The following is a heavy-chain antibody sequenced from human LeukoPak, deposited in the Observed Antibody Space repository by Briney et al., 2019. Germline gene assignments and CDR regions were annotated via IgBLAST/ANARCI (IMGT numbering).Heavy chain of an antibody. CDR1: GFTFSDHY. CDR3: ATDPPYSRSGLYFDY. Sequence: KPGGSLRLSCAASGFTFSDHYMSWIRQAPGKGLEWVSSISSNSTYRYYADSVKGRFTIPRDNAKNSLFLQMNSLRAEDTAVYYCATDPPYSRSGLYFDYWGQGTLVTVSS. D-gene: IGHD6-13*01. V-gene: IGHV3-11*06. CDR2: ISSNSTYR. J-gene: IGHJ4*02.